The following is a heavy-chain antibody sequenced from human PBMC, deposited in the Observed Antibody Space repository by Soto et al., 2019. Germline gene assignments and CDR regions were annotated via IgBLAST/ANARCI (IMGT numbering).Heavy chain of an antibody. J-gene: IGHJ4*02. Sequence: GGSLRLSCAASGFTFSSYAMSWVRQAPGKGLEWVSAISGSGGSTYYADSVKGRFTISRDNSKNTLYLQMNSLRAEDTAVYYCAKDLVDTAMAYNYGDYVYWGQGTLVTVSS. V-gene: IGHV3-23*01. CDR3: AKDLVDTAMAYNYGDYVY. D-gene: IGHD5-18*01. CDR2: ISGSGGST. CDR1: GFTFSSYA.